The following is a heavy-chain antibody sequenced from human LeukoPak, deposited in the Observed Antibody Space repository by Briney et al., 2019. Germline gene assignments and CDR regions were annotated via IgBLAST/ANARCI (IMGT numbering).Heavy chain of an antibody. V-gene: IGHV3-20*04. D-gene: IGHD6-19*01. CDR1: GFTFDDYG. CDR3: ARVPEQWNWFDP. J-gene: IGHJ5*02. CDR2: INWNGGST. Sequence: GGSLRLSCAASGFTFDDYGMSWVRQAPGKGLEWVSGINWNGGSTGHADSVKGRFTISRDNAKNSLYLQMNSLRAEDTALYYCARVPEQWNWFDPWGQGTLVTVSS.